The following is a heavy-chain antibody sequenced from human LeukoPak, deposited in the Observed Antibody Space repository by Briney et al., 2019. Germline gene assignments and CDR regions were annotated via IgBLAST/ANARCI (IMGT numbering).Heavy chain of an antibody. CDR3: ARGEETYYYGSGRFDY. D-gene: IGHD3-10*01. CDR2: ISSSGSTI. V-gene: IGHV3-48*03. J-gene: IGHJ4*02. CDR1: GFTFSSYE. Sequence: GGSLRLSCAASGFTFSSYEMNWVRQAPGKGLERVSYISSSGSTIYYADSVKGRFTISRDNAKNSLYLQMNSLRAEDTAVYYCARGEETYYYGSGRFDYWGQGTLVTVSS.